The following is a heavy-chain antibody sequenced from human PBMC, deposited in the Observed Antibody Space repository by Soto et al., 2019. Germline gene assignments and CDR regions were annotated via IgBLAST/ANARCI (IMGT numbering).Heavy chain of an antibody. CDR1: GFTFSNYW. Sequence: EVQLVESGGNLVQPGGSLRLSCAVSGFTFSNYWMSWVRQAPGKGLQWVASIDQDGSETYYVDSLKGRFTISRDNAENSLFLQMNTLRAEDTAVYYCARAPDRSGSYYYFDYWGQGTLVTVSS. CDR3: ARAPDRSGSYYYFDY. CDR2: IDQDGSET. V-gene: IGHV3-7*03. D-gene: IGHD3-22*01. J-gene: IGHJ4*02.